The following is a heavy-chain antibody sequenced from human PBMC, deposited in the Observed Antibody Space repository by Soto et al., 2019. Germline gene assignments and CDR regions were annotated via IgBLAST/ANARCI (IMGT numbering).Heavy chain of an antibody. Sequence: GESLKISCAASGFTFSSYAMSWVRPAPGKGLEWVSAISGSGDSTYYADSVKGRFTISRDNSKNTLYLQMNSLRAEDTAVYYCAKDLSSEEGNYYYYYMDVWGKGTTVTVSS. D-gene: IGHD3-22*01. CDR3: AKDLSSEEGNYYYYYMDV. CDR2: ISGSGDST. J-gene: IGHJ6*03. CDR1: GFTFSSYA. V-gene: IGHV3-23*01.